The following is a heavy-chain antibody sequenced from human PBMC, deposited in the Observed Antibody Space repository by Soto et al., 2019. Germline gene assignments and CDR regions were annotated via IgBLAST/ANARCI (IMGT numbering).Heavy chain of an antibody. CDR3: ARSVMTTVTTDI. Sequence: SVKVSCKASGFTFTSSAVQWVRQAPGQRLEWIGWIVVGSGNTNYAQKFQGRVTMTTDTSTSTAYMELRSLRSDDTAVYYCARSVMTTVTTDIWGQGTMVTVSS. J-gene: IGHJ3*02. D-gene: IGHD4-17*01. CDR2: IVVGSGNT. CDR1: GFTFTSSA. V-gene: IGHV1-58*01.